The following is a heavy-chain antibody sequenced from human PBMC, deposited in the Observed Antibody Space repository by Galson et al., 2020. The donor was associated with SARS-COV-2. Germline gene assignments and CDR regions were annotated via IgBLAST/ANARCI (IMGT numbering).Heavy chain of an antibody. J-gene: IGHJ6*02. CDR2: IYYSGRT. V-gene: IGHV4-31*03. CDR3: ARGSDLRYFDWVSNYYGMDV. CDR1: GGSISSGGYY. Sequence: SETLSLTCTVPGGSISSGGYYWSWIRQHPGKGLEWIGYIYYSGRTYYNPSLKSRVTISVDTSKNQFSLKLSSVTAADTAVYYCARGSDLRYFDWVSNYYGMDVCGQGTTVTVSS. D-gene: IGHD3-9*01.